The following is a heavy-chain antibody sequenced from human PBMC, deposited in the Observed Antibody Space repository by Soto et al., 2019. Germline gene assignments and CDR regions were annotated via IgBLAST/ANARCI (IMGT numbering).Heavy chain of an antibody. Sequence: QVQLVESGGGVVQPGRSLRLSCAASGFTFNAYAIHWVRQAPGKGLEWVTVISYDGSTKSYADSVKGRFSVSRDNSKNTLYLAIDSLSVEDTAVYYCARERRTRSWTYDYWGPGTLVSVSS. D-gene: IGHD1-7*01. CDR2: ISYDGSTK. J-gene: IGHJ4*02. V-gene: IGHV3-30*04. CDR1: GFTFNAYA. CDR3: ARERRTRSWTYDY.